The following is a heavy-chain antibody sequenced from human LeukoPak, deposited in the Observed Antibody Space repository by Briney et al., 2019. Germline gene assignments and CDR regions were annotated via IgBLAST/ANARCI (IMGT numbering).Heavy chain of an antibody. CDR3: ARERYCSGGSCYYYYGMDV. J-gene: IGHJ6*02. Sequence: ASVKVSCKASGYTFTSYGISWVRQAPGQGLEWMGWISAYNGNTNYAQKLQGRVTMTTDTSTSTAYMELRSLRSDDTAVYYCARERYCSGGSCYYYYGMDVWGQGTTATVSS. D-gene: IGHD2-15*01. CDR1: GYTFTSYG. CDR2: ISAYNGNT. V-gene: IGHV1-18*01.